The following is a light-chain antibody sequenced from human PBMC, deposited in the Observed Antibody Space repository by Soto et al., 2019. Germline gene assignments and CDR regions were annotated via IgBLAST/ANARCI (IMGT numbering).Light chain of an antibody. CDR2: DVT. CDR3: SSYTCSSTLHVV. V-gene: IGLV2-14*03. J-gene: IGLJ2*01. Sequence: QSVLTQPASVSGSPGQSITISCTGTSSDVGGYDYVSWYQHHPVKAPKLMIYDVTIRPSGVSNRFSGSKSGNTASLTISGLQAEDEADYFCSSYTCSSTLHVVFGGGTKLT. CDR1: SSDVGGYDY.